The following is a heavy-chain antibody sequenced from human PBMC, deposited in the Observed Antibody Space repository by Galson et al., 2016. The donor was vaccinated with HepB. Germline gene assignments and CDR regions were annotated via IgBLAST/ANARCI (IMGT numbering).Heavy chain of an antibody. CDR3: VRDRRLQGLDY. CDR2: IYHSGSA. Sequence: TLSLTCTVSGDSITSGGYYWSWVRQHPGKGLEWIGYIYHSGSAYYNPSLKSRLSMSVDTSKNQFSLKLNSLAAAGTAIYYCVRDRRLQGLDYWGQGILVTVSS. J-gene: IGHJ4*02. CDR1: GDSITSGGYY. V-gene: IGHV4-31*03. D-gene: IGHD5-24*01.